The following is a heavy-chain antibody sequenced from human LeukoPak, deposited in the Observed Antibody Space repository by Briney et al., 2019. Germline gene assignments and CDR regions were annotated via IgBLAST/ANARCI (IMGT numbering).Heavy chain of an antibody. V-gene: IGHV4-30-4*08. Sequence: ASETLSLTCTVSGGSISSGDYYWSWIRQPPGKGLEWIGYIYYSGSTYYNPSLKSRATISVDTSKNQFSLKLSSVTAADTAVCYCARVLIRIGTYNWFDPWGQGTLVTVSS. D-gene: IGHD1-14*01. CDR2: IYYSGST. CDR3: ARVLIRIGTYNWFDP. J-gene: IGHJ5*02. CDR1: GGSISSGDYY.